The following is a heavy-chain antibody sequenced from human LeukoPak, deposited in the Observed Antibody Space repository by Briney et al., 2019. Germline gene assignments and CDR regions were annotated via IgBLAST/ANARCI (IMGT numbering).Heavy chain of an antibody. V-gene: IGHV1-69*05. CDR3: ALEMATIRSFDY. J-gene: IGHJ4*02. Sequence: ASVKVSCKASGGTFSSYAISWVRQAPGQGLEWMGGIIPIFGAANYAQKFQGRVTITTDESTSTAYMELSSLRSEDTAVYYCALEMATIRSFDYWAREPWSPSPQ. CDR2: IIPIFGAA. CDR1: GGTFSSYA. D-gene: IGHD5-24*01.